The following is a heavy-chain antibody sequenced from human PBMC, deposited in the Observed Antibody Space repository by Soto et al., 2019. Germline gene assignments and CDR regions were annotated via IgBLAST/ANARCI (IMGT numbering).Heavy chain of an antibody. CDR3: ARHRYSYGVYYFDY. V-gene: IGHV4-59*08. Sequence: QVQLQESGPGLLKPSETLSLTGTVSGGSISNYYWSWIRQPPGEGLEWIGYIYYSGSTNYNPSLKSRVTNSVDTSKNQFSLKLTSVNSADQDLYYCARHRYSYGVYYFDYWGQGTLVTVSS. D-gene: IGHD5-18*01. J-gene: IGHJ4*02. CDR1: GGSISNYY. CDR2: IYYSGST.